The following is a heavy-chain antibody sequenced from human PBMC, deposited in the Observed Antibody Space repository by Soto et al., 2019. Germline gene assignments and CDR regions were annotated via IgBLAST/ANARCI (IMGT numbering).Heavy chain of an antibody. CDR3: ARTLFGWGIWFDP. CDR1: GGTFSGYT. CDR2: IIPILGIA. Sequence: VASVKVSCKASGGTFSGYTISWVRQAPGQGLEWMGRIIPILGIANYAQKFQGRVTMTRDTSTSTVYMELSSLRSEDTAVYYCARTLFGWGIWFDPWGQGTLVTVSS. D-gene: IGHD3-10*02. V-gene: IGHV1-69*02. J-gene: IGHJ5*02.